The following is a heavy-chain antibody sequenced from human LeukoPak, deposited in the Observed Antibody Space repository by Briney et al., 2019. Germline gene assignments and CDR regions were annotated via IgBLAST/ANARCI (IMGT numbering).Heavy chain of an antibody. CDR1: GFTVSSNY. J-gene: IGHJ4*02. CDR3: ARVAYSGSYAKD. CDR2: IYSGGST. Sequence: GGSLRLSCAASGFTVSSNYMSWVRQAPGRGLEWVSVIYSGGSTYYADSVKGRFTISRDNSKNTLYLQMNSLRAEDTAVYYCARVAYSGSYAKDWGQGTLVTVSS. D-gene: IGHD1-26*01. V-gene: IGHV3-53*01.